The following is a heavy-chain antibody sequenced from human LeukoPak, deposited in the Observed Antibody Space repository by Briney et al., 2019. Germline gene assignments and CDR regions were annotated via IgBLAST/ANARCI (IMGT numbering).Heavy chain of an antibody. Sequence: PGGSLRRSCAASGFTFSSYEMNWVRQAPGKGLEWVSYISSRGSTIYYADSVKGRFTISRDNAKNSLYLQMNSLRAEDTAVYYCAREDDTSFAFDMWGQGTMVTVSS. CDR2: ISSRGSTI. D-gene: IGHD3-22*01. CDR3: AREDDTSFAFDM. J-gene: IGHJ3*02. CDR1: GFTFSSYE. V-gene: IGHV3-48*03.